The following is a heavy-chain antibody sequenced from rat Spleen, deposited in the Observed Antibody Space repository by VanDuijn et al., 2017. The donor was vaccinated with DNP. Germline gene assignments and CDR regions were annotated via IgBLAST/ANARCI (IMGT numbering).Heavy chain of an antibody. CDR2: IIYDGTKT. Sequence: EVQLVESGGGLIQPGRSLKLSCAASGFTFSDYNMAWVRQAPKKGLEWVATIIYDGTKTYYRDSVKGRFTISRDNAKSTLYLQIDSLRSEDTAIYYCAREAYGVDAWGQGTSVTVSS. CDR1: GFTFSDYN. J-gene: IGHJ4*01. V-gene: IGHV5S10*01. CDR3: AREAYGVDA.